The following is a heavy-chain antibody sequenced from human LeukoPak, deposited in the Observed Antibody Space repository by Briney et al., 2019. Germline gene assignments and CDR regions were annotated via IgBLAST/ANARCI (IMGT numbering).Heavy chain of an antibody. J-gene: IGHJ4*02. V-gene: IGHV3-30-3*01. CDR2: ISYDGSKK. CDR1: GFTFPIYA. D-gene: IGHD6-19*01. Sequence: GWSLRLSCAASGFTFPIYAIHWVRQAPGKGVEGVAVISYDGSKKYYADSVKGGFTISRDNSKNTLYLQMNSLRAEDTAVYYCAREAAVSGPSYFDFWGQGTLVTVSS. CDR3: AREAAVSGPSYFDF.